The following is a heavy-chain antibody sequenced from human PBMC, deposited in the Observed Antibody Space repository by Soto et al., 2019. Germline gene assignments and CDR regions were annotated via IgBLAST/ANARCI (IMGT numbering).Heavy chain of an antibody. CDR2: MYYSGST. V-gene: IGHV4-59*01. J-gene: IGHJ3*02. CDR3: ARQYSDYVRGAFDI. CDR1: GGSISSYY. Sequence: QVQLQESGPGLVKPSETLSLTCTVSGGSISSYYWSWIRQPPGKGLEWIGYMYYSGSTNYNPSPKSRLTISVDTSKNQFTLKLSSETAAETAVYYCARQYSDYVRGAFDIWGQGTMVTVSS. D-gene: IGHD4-17*01.